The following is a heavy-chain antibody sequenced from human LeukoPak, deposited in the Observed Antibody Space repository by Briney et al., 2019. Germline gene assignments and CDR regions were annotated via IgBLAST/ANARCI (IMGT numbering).Heavy chain of an antibody. D-gene: IGHD3-10*01. J-gene: IGHJ3*02. CDR1: GGSFSGYY. Sequence: PSETLSLTCAVYGGSFSGYYWSWIRQPPGKGLEWIGEINHSGSTNYNPSLKSRVTISVDTSKNQFSLKLSSVTAADTAVYYCARPTVYYYGSGSYYDAFDIWGQGTMVTVSS. CDR3: ARPTVYYYGSGSYYDAFDI. CDR2: INHSGST. V-gene: IGHV4-34*01.